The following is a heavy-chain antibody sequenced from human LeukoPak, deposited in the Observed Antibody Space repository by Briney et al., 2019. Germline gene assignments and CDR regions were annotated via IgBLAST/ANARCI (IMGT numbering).Heavy chain of an antibody. V-gene: IGHV1-2*02. CDR3: APDVILYGNWFDP. CDR1: GFTFSSYG. J-gene: IGHJ5*02. Sequence: PGGSLRLSCAASGFTFSSYGMHWVRQAPGQGLEWMGWINPNSGGTNYAQKFQGRVTMTRDTSISTAYMELSRLRSDDTAVYYCAPDVILYGNWFDPWGQGTLVTVSS. CDR2: INPNSGGT. D-gene: IGHD2-15*01.